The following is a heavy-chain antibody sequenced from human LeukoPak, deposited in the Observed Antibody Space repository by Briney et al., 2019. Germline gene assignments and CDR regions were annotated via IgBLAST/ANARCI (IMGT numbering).Heavy chain of an antibody. CDR2: IIPILGIA. D-gene: IGHD5-12*01. Sequence: ASAKVSCKASGGTFSSYAISWVRQAPGQGLEWMGRIIPILGIANYAQKFQGRVTITADKSTSTAYMELSSLRSEDTAVYYCARSMVATSLDYWGQGTLVTVSS. V-gene: IGHV1-69*04. J-gene: IGHJ4*02. CDR3: ARSMVATSLDY. CDR1: GGTFSSYA.